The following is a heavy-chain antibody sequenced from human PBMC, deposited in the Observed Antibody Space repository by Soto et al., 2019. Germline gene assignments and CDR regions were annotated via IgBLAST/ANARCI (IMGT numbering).Heavy chain of an antibody. CDR2: MYNTGST. V-gene: IGHV4-59*01. D-gene: IGHD2-21*02. Sequence: QVQLQESGPGLVKPSETLSLTCTVSGGSISSYYWCWIRQPPGKGLEWIGYMYNTGSTVYNPSLKRRVTISVDTSKNQFSLKLNAVTAADTAVYYWARDLWGYCGTDCYPLDVWGQGTTVTVSS. CDR3: ARDLWGYCGTDCYPLDV. CDR1: GGSISSYY. J-gene: IGHJ6*02.